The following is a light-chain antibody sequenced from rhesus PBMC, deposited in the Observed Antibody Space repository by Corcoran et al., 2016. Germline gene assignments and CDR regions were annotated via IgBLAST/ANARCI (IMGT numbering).Light chain of an antibody. CDR1: ENVNNY. J-gene: IGKJ3*01. V-gene: IGKV1-74*01. CDR3: QHTYGTPFT. Sequence: DIQMTQSPSSLSASVGDRVTITCRASENVNNYLHWYQHKPGKATKLLIYKASTLQSGVPARFSGSGSGTDFTPTISSLQPEDFATYYCQHTYGTPFTFGPGTKLDIK. CDR2: KAS.